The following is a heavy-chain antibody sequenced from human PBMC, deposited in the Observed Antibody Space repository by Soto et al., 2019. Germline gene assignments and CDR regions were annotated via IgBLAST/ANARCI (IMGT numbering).Heavy chain of an antibody. Sequence: SVKVSCKASGATFTSSTVNWVRQARGQPPEWIGWILVGSGQTNSAQKFQGRVAITRDMSTYTAYLELNSLRSDDSAVYYCAAISSGYYRVFDYWGQGTPVTVS. CDR1: GATFTSST. CDR3: AAISSGYYRVFDY. V-gene: IGHV1-58*01. CDR2: ILVGSGQT. J-gene: IGHJ4*02. D-gene: IGHD3-22*01.